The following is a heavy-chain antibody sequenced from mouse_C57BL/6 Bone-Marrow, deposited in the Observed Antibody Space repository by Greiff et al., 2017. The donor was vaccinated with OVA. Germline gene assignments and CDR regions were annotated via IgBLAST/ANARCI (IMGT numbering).Heavy chain of an antibody. Sequence: QVQLQQPGAELVMPGASVKLSCKASGYTFTSYWMHWVKQRPGQGLEWIGEIDPSDSYTNYNQKFKGKSTLTVDKSSSTAYMQLSSLTSEDSAVYYCARLNGGFADWGQGTLVTVSA. CDR1: GYTFTSYW. CDR3: ARLNGGFAD. V-gene: IGHV1-69*01. J-gene: IGHJ3*01. CDR2: IDPSDSYT.